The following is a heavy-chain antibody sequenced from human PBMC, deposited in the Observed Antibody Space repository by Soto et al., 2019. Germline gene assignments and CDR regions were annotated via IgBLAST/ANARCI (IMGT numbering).Heavy chain of an antibody. CDR2: ISGSGDTT. CDR1: RFTFSTYA. D-gene: IGHD5-18*01. J-gene: IGHJ4*02. Sequence: PGGSLRLSCIASRFTFSTYAMTWVRQAPGKGLEWVSTISGSGDTTYYADSVKGRFTISRDNSKNTLYLQMNSLGAVDTAVYYCAKTNPLQLWTPYYFDYWGQGTLVTVPQ. V-gene: IGHV3-23*01. CDR3: AKTNPLQLWTPYYFDY.